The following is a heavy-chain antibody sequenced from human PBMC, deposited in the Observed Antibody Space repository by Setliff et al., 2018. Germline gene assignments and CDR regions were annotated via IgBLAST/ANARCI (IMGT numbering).Heavy chain of an antibody. CDR3: AKQGYSDSLYAFDV. CDR2: IHPNTGST. D-gene: IGHD1-26*01. CDR1: GYTFTAYY. V-gene: IGHV1-2*06. Sequence: ASVKVSCKTSGYTFTAYYIYWVRQAPGHGLELMGRIHPNTGSTNYLQDFHGRVTITRDTSIYTVYMELTGLTSGDTAVYYCAKQGYSDSLYAFDVWGQGTVVTVSS. J-gene: IGHJ3*01.